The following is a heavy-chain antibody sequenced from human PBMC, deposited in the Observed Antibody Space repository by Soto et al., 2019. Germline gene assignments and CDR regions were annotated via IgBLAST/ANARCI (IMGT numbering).Heavy chain of an antibody. CDR1: GGSISSSSYY. D-gene: IGHD4-17*01. CDR2: NYYSGST. CDR3: ARRPHFPTVVDY. V-gene: IGHV4-39*01. Sequence: QLQLQESGPGLVKPSATLSLTCTVSGGSISSSSYYWCWIRQPPGKGLEWIGSNYYSGSTYYNPSLKSRVTISVETSKNQYSLKLSSVTAADTAVYYCARRPHFPTVVDYWGQGTLVTVSS. J-gene: IGHJ4*02.